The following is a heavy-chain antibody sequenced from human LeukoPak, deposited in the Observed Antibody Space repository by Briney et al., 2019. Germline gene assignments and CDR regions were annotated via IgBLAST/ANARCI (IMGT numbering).Heavy chain of an antibody. CDR1: GFTFSSYA. J-gene: IGHJ4*02. CDR2: ISYDGSNK. Sequence: HPGGSLRLSCAASGFTFSSYAMHWVRQAPGKGLEWVAVISYDGSNKYYADSVKGRFTISRDNSKNTLYLQMNSLRAEDTAVYYCAKVPEYGGYFYWGQGTLVTVSS. D-gene: IGHD5-12*01. CDR3: AKVPEYGGYFY. V-gene: IGHV3-30*04.